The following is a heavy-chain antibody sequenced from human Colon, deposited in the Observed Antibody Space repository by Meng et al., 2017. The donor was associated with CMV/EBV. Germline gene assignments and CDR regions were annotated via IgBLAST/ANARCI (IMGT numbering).Heavy chain of an antibody. CDR3: ARDRLAGYCSSTSCYNFVRDNWFDP. V-gene: IGHV3-9*01. J-gene: IGHJ5*02. CDR2: MTWNSGRI. Sequence: GGSLRLSCMASGFNFDDHAMHWVRQAPGKGLEWVASMTWNSGRIGYADAVKGRFTISRDNAKKSLYLQMNSLRVEDTAVYYCARDRLAGYCSSTSCYNFVRDNWFDPWGQGTLVTVSS. CDR1: GFNFDDHA. D-gene: IGHD2-2*02.